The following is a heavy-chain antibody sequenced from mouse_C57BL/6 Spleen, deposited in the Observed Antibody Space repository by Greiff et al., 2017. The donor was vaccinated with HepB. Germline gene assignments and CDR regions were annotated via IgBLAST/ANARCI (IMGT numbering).Heavy chain of an antibody. CDR1: GFTFSSYA. D-gene: IGHD1-1*01. Sequence: EVQGVESGGGLVKPGGSLKLSCAASGFTFSSYAMSWVRQTPEKRLEWVATISDGGSYTYYPDNVKGRFTISRDNAKNNLYLQMSHLKSEDTAMYYCARDDTTVGEAYFDYWGQGTTLTVSS. CDR3: ARDDTTVGEAYFDY. J-gene: IGHJ2*01. V-gene: IGHV5-4*01. CDR2: ISDGGSYT.